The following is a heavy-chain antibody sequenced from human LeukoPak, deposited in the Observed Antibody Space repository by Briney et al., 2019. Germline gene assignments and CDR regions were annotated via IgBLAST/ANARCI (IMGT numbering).Heavy chain of an antibody. V-gene: IGHV4-39*01. J-gene: IGHJ4*02. D-gene: IGHD1-26*01. CDR1: GASISSSTYS. CDR2: IYYSGST. CDR3: ARATGNTDY. Sequence: ETLSLTCAVSGASISSSTYSWGWIRQPPGKGLEWIGSIYYSGSTYYNPSLKSLVTISVDTSNNQFSLKLSSVTAADTAVYYCARATGNTDYWGQGTLVTVSS.